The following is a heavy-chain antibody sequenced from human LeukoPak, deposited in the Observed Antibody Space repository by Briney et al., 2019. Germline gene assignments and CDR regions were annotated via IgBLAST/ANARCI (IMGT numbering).Heavy chain of an antibody. J-gene: IGHJ5*02. V-gene: IGHV3-23*01. CDR1: GFTFSSYA. Sequence: GGSLRLSCAASGFTFSSYAMSWVRQAPGKGLEWVSAISGSGGSTYYADSVKGRFTISRDNSKNTLYLQMNSLRAEDTAVYYCAKDYDILTAYSNWFDPWGQGTLVTVSS. CDR2: ISGSGGST. D-gene: IGHD3-9*01. CDR3: AKDYDILTAYSNWFDP.